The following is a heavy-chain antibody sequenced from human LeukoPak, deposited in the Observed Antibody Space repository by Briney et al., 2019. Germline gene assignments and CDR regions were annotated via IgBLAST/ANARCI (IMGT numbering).Heavy chain of an antibody. V-gene: IGHV3-23*01. D-gene: IGHD5-18*01. J-gene: IGHJ5*02. CDR3: ANGDTAMEFDP. Sequence: GGSLRLSCAASGLTFSSYAMSWVRQAPGKGLEWVSAISGSGGSTYYADSVKGRFTISRDNSKNTLYLRMNSLRAEDTAVYYCANGDTAMEFDPWGQGTLVTVSS. CDR1: GLTFSSYA. CDR2: ISGSGGST.